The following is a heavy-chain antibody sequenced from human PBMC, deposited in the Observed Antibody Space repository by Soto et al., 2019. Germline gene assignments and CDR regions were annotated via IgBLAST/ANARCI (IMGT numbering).Heavy chain of an antibody. Sequence: SETLSLTCAVSGGSISSGGYSWSWIRQPPGKGLEWIGYIYHSGSTYYNPSLKSRVTISVDRSKNQFSLKLSSVTAADTAVYYCARDAPYSGSYYGGCWFDPWGQGTLVTVSS. CDR1: GGSISSGGYS. J-gene: IGHJ5*02. CDR2: IYHSGST. D-gene: IGHD1-26*01. V-gene: IGHV4-30-2*01. CDR3: ARDAPYSGSYYGGCWFDP.